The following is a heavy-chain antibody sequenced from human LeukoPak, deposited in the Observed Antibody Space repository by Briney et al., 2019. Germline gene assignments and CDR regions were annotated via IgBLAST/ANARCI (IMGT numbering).Heavy chain of an antibody. J-gene: IGHJ3*02. CDR2: IYYSGST. CDR1: GGSVSSYY. D-gene: IGHD1-26*01. Sequence: SETLSLTCTVSGGSVSSYYWNCIRQPPGKGLEWIGYIYYSGSTNYNPSLKSRVTISVDTSKNQFSLKLNSITTADTAVYYCARVRLSGSYLDAFDIWGQGTMVTVSS. V-gene: IGHV4-59*02. CDR3: ARVRLSGSYLDAFDI.